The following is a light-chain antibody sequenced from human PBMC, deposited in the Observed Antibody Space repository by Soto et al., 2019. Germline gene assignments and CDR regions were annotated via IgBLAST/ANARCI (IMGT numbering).Light chain of an antibody. CDR2: GAS. V-gene: IGKV3-15*01. CDR1: QSVNRK. J-gene: IGKJ4*01. CDR3: QQYNNWPLT. Sequence: EIVMTQSPATLSVSPGARATLSCRASQSVNRKLAWYQQKPGQAPRLLIYGASTRATGIPATFSGSGSGTDFALTISTLQSEDFAVYYCQQYNNWPLTFGGGTKV.